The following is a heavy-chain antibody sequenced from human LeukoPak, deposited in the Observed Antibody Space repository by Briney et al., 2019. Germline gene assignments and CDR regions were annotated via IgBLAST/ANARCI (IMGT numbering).Heavy chain of an antibody. CDR2: ISWNSGNK. CDR1: GFTFADYP. V-gene: IGHV3-9*01. CDR3: VKDRALVGGPYFYYMDV. Sequence: GSSLRLSCATSGFTFADYPMHWVRQAPGKGLEWVSGISWNSGNKELGDSVKGRFTVSRDNAKNSLHLQMNSLRADDTALYYCVKDRALVGGPYFYYMDVWGKGTMVTVS. D-gene: IGHD1-26*01. J-gene: IGHJ6*03.